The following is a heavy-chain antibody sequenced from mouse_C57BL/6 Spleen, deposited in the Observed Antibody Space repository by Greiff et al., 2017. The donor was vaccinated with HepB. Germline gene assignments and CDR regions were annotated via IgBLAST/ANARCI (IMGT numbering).Heavy chain of an antibody. CDR3: ARSPSSSWFAY. V-gene: IGHV1-64*01. CDR1: GYTFTSYW. J-gene: IGHJ3*01. D-gene: IGHD1-1*01. CDR2: IHPNSGST. Sequence: QVQLQQPGAELVKPGASVKLSCKASGYTFTSYWMHWVKQRPGQGLEWIGMIHPNSGSTNYNEKFKSKATLTVDKSSSTAYMQLSSLTSEDSAVYYCARSPSSSWFAYWGQVTLVTVSA.